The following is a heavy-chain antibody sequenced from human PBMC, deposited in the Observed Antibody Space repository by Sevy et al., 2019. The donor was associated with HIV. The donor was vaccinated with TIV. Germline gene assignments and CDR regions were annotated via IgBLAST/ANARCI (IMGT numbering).Heavy chain of an antibody. CDR2: ISYDGSNE. CDR1: TFTFSHYA. D-gene: IGHD3-16*01. V-gene: IGHV3-30-3*01. Sequence: GGSLRLSCAASTFTFSHYAMHWVRQAPGKGLEWVASISYDGSNENYADSVKGRFTISRANSKNTLYLQMNSLRPDDTAVYYCARDWGTPPTAILYYFDFWGQGIPVTVPS. CDR3: ARDWGTPPTAILYYFDF. J-gene: IGHJ4*02.